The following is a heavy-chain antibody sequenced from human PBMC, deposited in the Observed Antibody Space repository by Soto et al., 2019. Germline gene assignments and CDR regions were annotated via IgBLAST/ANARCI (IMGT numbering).Heavy chain of an antibody. CDR3: AGTPHLGYCSSTKCPPYY. CDR1: GGSINSRSYF. J-gene: IGHJ4*02. Sequence: SETLSLTCSFSGGSINSRSYFWGWIRQPPGKGLEWIGTMYYNGDTYYNPSLKSRVTISLDTSKNQFSLKLSSVTAADTAVYYCAGTPHLGYCSSTKCPPYYWGQGSLVTVSS. V-gene: IGHV4-39*01. CDR2: MYYNGDT. D-gene: IGHD2-2*01.